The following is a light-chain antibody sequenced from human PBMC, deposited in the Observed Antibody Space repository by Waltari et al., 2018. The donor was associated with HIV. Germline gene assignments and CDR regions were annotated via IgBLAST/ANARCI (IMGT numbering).Light chain of an antibody. CDR1: SSHNSYD. Sequence: QPMLTQSPSASASLGASVKLTCTLSSSHNSYDSVWHQQRSDPAPRCLMRVNRDGSHTKGDGIPDRFSGSSPGTDRYRTISSLQSEDEADYYCQTWGTSVQGVFGGGTKLTVI. J-gene: IGLJ3*02. CDR2: VNRDGSH. V-gene: IGLV4-69*01. CDR3: QTWGTSVQGV.